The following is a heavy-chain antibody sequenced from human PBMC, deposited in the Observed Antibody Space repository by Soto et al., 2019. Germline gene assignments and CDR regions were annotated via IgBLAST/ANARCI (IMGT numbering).Heavy chain of an antibody. D-gene: IGHD3-3*01. Sequence: ASVKVSCKASGYTFTSYDINWVRQATGQGLEWMGWMNPNSGNTGYAQKFQGRVTMTRNTSISPAYMELSSLRSEDTAVYYCARGRGLRWLSTNRYNWFDPWGQGTLVTVSS. CDR2: MNPNSGNT. J-gene: IGHJ5*02. CDR3: ARGRGLRWLSTNRYNWFDP. CDR1: GYTFTSYD. V-gene: IGHV1-8*01.